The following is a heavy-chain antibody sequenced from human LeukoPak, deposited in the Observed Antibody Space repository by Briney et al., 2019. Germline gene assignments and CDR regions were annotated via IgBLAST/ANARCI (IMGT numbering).Heavy chain of an antibody. CDR2: INPTGGNT. CDR3: ARDHSTVRGYYGSETFDISYMDV. J-gene: IGHJ6*03. Sequence: ASVKVSCKASGYTFTSFYMHWVRQAPGQGLEWMGVINPTGGNTIYAQKFQGRVTMTRHMSTRTAFMEVSSLRSEDTAVYFCARDHSTVRGYYGSETFDISYMDVWGKGTTITVSS. CDR1: GYTFTSFY. V-gene: IGHV1-46*01. D-gene: IGHD3-10*01.